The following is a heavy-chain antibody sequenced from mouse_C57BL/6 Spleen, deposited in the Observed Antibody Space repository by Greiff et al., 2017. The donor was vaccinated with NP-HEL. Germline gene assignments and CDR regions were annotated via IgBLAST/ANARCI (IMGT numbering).Heavy chain of an antibody. V-gene: IGHV1-82*01. D-gene: IGHD1-1*01. CDR3: ARSEGAVVAYYYAMDY. CDR1: GYAFSSSW. Sequence: VKLQQSGPELVKPGASVKISCKASGYAFSSSWMNWVKQRPGKGLEWIGRIYPGDGDTNYNGKFKGKATLTADKSSSTAYMQLSSLTSEDSAVYFCARSEGAVVAYYYAMDYWGQGTSVTVSS. J-gene: IGHJ4*01. CDR2: IYPGDGDT.